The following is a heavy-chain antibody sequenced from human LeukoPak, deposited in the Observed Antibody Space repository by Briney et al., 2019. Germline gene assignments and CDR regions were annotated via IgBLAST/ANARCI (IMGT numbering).Heavy chain of an antibody. CDR2: INPSGGST. CDR1: GYTFTGYY. D-gene: IGHD2-21*02. CDR3: ARELAYCGGDCYSGKTGFDY. V-gene: IGHV1-46*01. J-gene: IGHJ4*02. Sequence: ASVKVSCKASGYTFTGYYMHWVRQAPGQGLEWMGIINPSGGSTSYAQKFQGRVTMTRDMSTSTVYMELSSLRSEDTAVYYCARELAYCGGDCYSGKTGFDYWGQGTLVTVSS.